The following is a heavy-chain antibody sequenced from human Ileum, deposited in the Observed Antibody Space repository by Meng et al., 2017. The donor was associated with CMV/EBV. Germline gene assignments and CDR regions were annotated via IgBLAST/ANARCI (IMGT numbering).Heavy chain of an antibody. J-gene: IGHJ4*02. D-gene: IGHD1-14*01. V-gene: IGHV1-46*01. CDR1: GYTLTGYY. CDR2: INPGDGST. CDR3: ARGPSRTDFDY. Sequence: VQLVQSGAEVKKPGASVKVSCKASGYTLTGYYIHWVRQAPGEGLEWMGIINPGDGSTNYAQKFQGRVTMTRDTSTTTVHMELSSLRSEDTAVYYCARGPSRTDFDYWGQGTLVTVSS.